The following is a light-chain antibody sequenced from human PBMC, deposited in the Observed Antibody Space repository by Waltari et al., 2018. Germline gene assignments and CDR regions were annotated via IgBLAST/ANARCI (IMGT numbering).Light chain of an antibody. V-gene: IGKV3-11*01. Sequence: EIVLTQSPVTLSLSAGERATLSCRASESVFNYLAWYQQKPGQAPRLLISDTSKRATGIPARFSGSGYGTDFTLTITNLEAEDFAVYYCQQRNNWPLTFGGGTKVEIK. CDR1: ESVFNY. J-gene: IGKJ4*01. CDR3: QQRNNWPLT. CDR2: DTS.